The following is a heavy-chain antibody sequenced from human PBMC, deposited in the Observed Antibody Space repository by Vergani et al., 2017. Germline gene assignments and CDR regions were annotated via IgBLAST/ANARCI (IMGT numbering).Heavy chain of an antibody. D-gene: IGHD2-2*01. J-gene: IGHJ4*02. V-gene: IGHV1-69*06. CDR1: GGTFSSYA. CDR2: IIPIVGTA. Sequence: QVQLVQSGAEVKKPGSSVKVSCKASGGTFSSYAISWVRQAPGQGLEWMGGIIPIVGTANYAQKFQGRVTITADKSTSTAYMELSSLRSEDTAVYYCARDLSGYCSSTSCDSFDYWGQGTLVTVSS. CDR3: ARDLSGYCSSTSCDSFDY.